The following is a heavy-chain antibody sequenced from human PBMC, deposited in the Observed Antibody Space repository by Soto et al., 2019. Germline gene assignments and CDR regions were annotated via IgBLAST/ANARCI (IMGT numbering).Heavy chain of an antibody. V-gene: IGHV3-30*03. CDR2: ISYDGRNT. J-gene: IGHJ4*01. CDR3: ARDSGDGSGASVNHYLDY. CDR1: GFIFSNYD. D-gene: IGHD3-10*01. Sequence: GGSLRLSCAGAGFIFSNYDMHWVRQAPGKGLEWVALISYDGRNTYSADSVKGRFTMSRDNAKNSLYLQMDSLRAEDTAVYYCARDSGDGSGASVNHYLDYWGHGTLVTVSS.